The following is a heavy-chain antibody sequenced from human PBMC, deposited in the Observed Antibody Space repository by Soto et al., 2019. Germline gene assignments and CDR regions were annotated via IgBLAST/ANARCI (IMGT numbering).Heavy chain of an antibody. V-gene: IGHV4-59*01. CDR3: AIVGGDDFGDSGGFDY. CDR2: IYYSGRT. Sequence: QVQLQESGPGLVKPSETLSLTCTVSGGSIRDYFWTWIRQPPGQGLEGIGYIYYSGRTNYNPSLTSRVSISVDTSTNPFSLQLRSVTAADTAVYYCAIVGGDDFGDSGGFDYWGQGTLVTVSS. CDR1: GGSIRDYF. J-gene: IGHJ4*02. D-gene: IGHD4-17*01.